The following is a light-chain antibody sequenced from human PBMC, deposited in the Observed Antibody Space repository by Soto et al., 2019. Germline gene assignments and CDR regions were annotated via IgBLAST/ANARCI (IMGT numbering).Light chain of an antibody. J-gene: IGLJ1*01. CDR2: EVS. CDR1: SSDVGDNY. Sequence: QSVLTWPPSASGSPGQSVTISCTGTSSDVGDNYVSWYQQHLGKAPKLIIYEVSQRPSGVPDRFSGSKSGNTASLTVSGLQTEDEADYYCSAYAGSNNFVFGSGTKVTVL. V-gene: IGLV2-8*01. CDR3: SAYAGSNNFV.